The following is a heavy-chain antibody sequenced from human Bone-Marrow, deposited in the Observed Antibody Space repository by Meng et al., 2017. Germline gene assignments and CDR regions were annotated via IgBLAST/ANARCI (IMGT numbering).Heavy chain of an antibody. CDR3: AGIAVAGTLARSNYYYYYGMDV. J-gene: IGHJ6*02. CDR1: GYTFTSYD. CDR2: INPNSGGT. V-gene: IGHV1-2*06. D-gene: IGHD6-19*01. Sequence: ASVKVSCKASGYTFTSYDINWVRQATGQGLEWMGRINPNSGGTNYAQKFQGRVTMTRDTSISTAYMELSRLRSDDTAVYYCAGIAVAGTLARSNYYYYYGMDVWGQGTTVTVSS.